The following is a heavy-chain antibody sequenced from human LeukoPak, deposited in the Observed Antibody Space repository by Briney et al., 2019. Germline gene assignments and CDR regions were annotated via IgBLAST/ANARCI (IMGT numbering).Heavy chain of an antibody. CDR1: GFTFSSYS. V-gene: IGHV3-21*01. CDR3: ARDYYDILTGYSYNWFDP. J-gene: IGHJ5*02. D-gene: IGHD3-9*01. Sequence: GGSLRLSCAASGFTFSSYSMNWVRQAPGKGLEWVSSISSSSSYIYYADSVKGRFTISRDNAKNSLYLQMNSLRAEDTAVYYCARDYYDILTGYSYNWFDPWGQGTLVTVSS. CDR2: ISSSSSYI.